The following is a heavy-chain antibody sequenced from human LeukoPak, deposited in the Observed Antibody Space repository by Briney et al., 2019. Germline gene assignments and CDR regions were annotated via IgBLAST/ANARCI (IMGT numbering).Heavy chain of an antibody. Sequence: QPGGSLRLSCAASGFTFSSYWMSWVRQAPGKGLEWVANIKQDGSEKYYVDSVKGRFTISRDNAKNSLYLQMNSLRAEDAAVYYCARDSNYYDSSAYYDTFDIWGQGTMVTVSS. CDR1: GFTFSSYW. V-gene: IGHV3-7*01. D-gene: IGHD3-22*01. J-gene: IGHJ3*02. CDR2: IKQDGSEK. CDR3: ARDSNYYDSSAYYDTFDI.